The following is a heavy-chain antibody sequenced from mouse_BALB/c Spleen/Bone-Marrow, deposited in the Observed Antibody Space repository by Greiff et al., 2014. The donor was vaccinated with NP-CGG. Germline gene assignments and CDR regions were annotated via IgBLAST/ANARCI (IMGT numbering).Heavy chain of an antibody. CDR1: CFNFKDTF. D-gene: IGHD2-14*01. V-gene: IGHV14-3*02. CDR2: IDPANGNN. Sequence: VQLKQSGAELVKPGASVQLSCTASCFNFKDTFMHWVKQRPEQGLEWIGRIDPANGNNKYDPKFQGKATITADTSSNTAYLQLNSLTSEDTAVYYCAQGYDWAMDYWGQGTSVTVSS. CDR3: AQGYDWAMDY. J-gene: IGHJ4*01.